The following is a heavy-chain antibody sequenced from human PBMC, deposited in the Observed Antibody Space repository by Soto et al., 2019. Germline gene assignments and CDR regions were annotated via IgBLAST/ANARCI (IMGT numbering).Heavy chain of an antibody. Sequence: GGSLRLSCAASGFTFSSYGMHWVRQAPGKGLEWVAVIWYDGSNKYYADSVKGRFTISRDNSKNTLYLQMNSLRAEDTAVYYCARNPYGSCGSCYYTYYFDYWGQGTLVTVSS. CDR2: IWYDGSNK. CDR1: GFTFSSYG. D-gene: IGHD2-15*01. V-gene: IGHV3-33*01. CDR3: ARNPYGSCGSCYYTYYFDY. J-gene: IGHJ4*02.